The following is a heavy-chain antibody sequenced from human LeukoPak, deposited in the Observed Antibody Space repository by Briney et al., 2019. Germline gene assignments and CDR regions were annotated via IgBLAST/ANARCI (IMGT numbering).Heavy chain of an antibody. CDR2: INAGNGNT. D-gene: IGHD6-13*01. Sequence: ASVKVSCKASGYTFTSYAMHWVRQAPGQRLEWMGWINAGNGNTKYPQKFQGRVTITRDTSASTAYMELSSLRSEDTAVYYCARDKDSSSWSHNWFDPWGQGTLVTVSS. CDR3: ARDKDSSSWSHNWFDP. V-gene: IGHV1-3*01. J-gene: IGHJ5*02. CDR1: GYTFTSYA.